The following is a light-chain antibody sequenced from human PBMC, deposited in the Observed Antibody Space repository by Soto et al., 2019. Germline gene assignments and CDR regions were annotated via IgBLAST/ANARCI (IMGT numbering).Light chain of an antibody. J-gene: IGKJ2*01. CDR3: QQYSSYHPYT. CDR2: EAS. CDR1: QSISRW. Sequence: DIQMTQSPSTLSASVGDRVTITCRASQSISRWLAWYQQKPGKAPKLLIYEASTLESGVPSRFSDSGSVTEFPLTISSLQPEDFATYYCQQYSSYHPYTFGQGTKVQIK. V-gene: IGKV1-5*03.